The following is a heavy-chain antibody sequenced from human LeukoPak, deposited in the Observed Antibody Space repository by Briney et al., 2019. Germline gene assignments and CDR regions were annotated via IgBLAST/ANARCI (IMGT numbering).Heavy chain of an antibody. J-gene: IGHJ4*02. CDR2: IKKDGDDK. Sequence: GGSLRLSCAASGFPFSSYWMSWVRQAPGKGLEWVANIKKDGDDKHYVDSVKGRFTVSRDNAKTSPYLQMNNLRAEDTAVYYCARVPGTSNYYGSGSPDYWGQGTLVTVSS. CDR3: ARVPGTSNYYGSGSPDY. CDR1: GFPFSSYW. V-gene: IGHV3-7*04. D-gene: IGHD3-10*01.